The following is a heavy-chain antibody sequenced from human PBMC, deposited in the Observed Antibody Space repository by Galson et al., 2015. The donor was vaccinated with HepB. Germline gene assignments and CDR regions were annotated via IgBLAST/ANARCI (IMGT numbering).Heavy chain of an antibody. J-gene: IGHJ4*02. V-gene: IGHV3-30*18. CDR2: ISSDGSNK. Sequence: SLRLSCAASGFTFSSYGMHWVRQAPGKGLEWVALISSDGSNKYYADSLKGRFTISRDNSNNALYLQMNSLRAEDTAVYYCAKDLGSGWYLSDYWGQGTLVTVSS. CDR3: AKDLGSGWYLSDY. CDR1: GFTFSSYG. D-gene: IGHD6-19*01.